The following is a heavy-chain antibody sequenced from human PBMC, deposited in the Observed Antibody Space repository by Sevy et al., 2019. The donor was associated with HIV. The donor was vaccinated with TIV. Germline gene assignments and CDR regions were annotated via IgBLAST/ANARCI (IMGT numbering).Heavy chain of an antibody. Sequence: GGSLRLSCAASGFTFSSYWMNWVRQAPGKGLEWVSKISSSGSSIYYADSVKGRFTISRDNAKNSLNLQMNSLRAEDTAVYYCTRNGGAFDNGFDPWGQGTLVTVSS. CDR2: ISSSGSSI. D-gene: IGHD2-8*01. V-gene: IGHV3-48*04. CDR3: TRNGGAFDNGFDP. J-gene: IGHJ5*02. CDR1: GFTFSSYW.